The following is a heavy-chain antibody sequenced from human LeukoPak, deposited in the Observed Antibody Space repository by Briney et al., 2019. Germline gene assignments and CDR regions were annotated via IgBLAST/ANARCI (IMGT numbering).Heavy chain of an antibody. Sequence: PGGSLRLSCTASGFTFIAYEMNWVRQAPGKGLEWLSYISTSGSDLYYADSVKGRFTISRDNAKNTLYLQMNSLRAEDTAVYYCAKDPQQLGVYWGQGTLVTVSS. CDR3: AKDPQQLGVY. V-gene: IGHV3-48*03. CDR2: ISTSGSDL. CDR1: GFTFIAYE. D-gene: IGHD6-13*01. J-gene: IGHJ4*02.